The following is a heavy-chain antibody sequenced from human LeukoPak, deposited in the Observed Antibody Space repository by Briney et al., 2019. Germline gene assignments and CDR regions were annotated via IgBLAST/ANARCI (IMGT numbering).Heavy chain of an antibody. V-gene: IGHV4-38-2*02. CDR1: GYSISSGYY. CDR3: ARDRYSSSPRYCFDY. Sequence: SETLSLTCTVSGYSISSGYYWGWIRQPPGKGLGWIGSIYHSGSTYYNPSLKSRVTISVDTSKNQFSLKLSSVTAADTAVYYCARDRYSSSPRYCFDYWGQGTLVTVSS. J-gene: IGHJ4*02. D-gene: IGHD6-6*01. CDR2: IYHSGST.